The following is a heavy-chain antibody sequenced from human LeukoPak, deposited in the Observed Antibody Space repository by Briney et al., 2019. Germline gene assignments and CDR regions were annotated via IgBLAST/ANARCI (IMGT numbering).Heavy chain of an antibody. CDR3: ARPYYYDSSGYPLDP. CDR1: GYTFTSYG. CDR2: ISAYNGNT. V-gene: IGHV1-18*01. Sequence: ASVKVSCKASGYTFTSYGISRVRQAPGQGLEWMGWISAYNGNTNYAQKLQGRVTMTTDTSTSTAYMELRSLRSDDTAVYYCARPYYYDSSGYPLDPWGQGTLVTVSS. J-gene: IGHJ5*02. D-gene: IGHD3-22*01.